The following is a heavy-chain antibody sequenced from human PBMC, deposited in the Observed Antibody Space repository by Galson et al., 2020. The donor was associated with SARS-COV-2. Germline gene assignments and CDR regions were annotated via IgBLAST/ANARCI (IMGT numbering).Heavy chain of an antibody. D-gene: IGHD7-27*01. CDR1: GFPFSNSH. V-gene: IGHV3-21*01. CDR2: INPGSTAM. J-gene: IGHJ4*02. Sequence: GGSLRLSCATSGFPFSNSHMSWVRQAPGKGLEWVSTINPGSTAMSYADSIRGRVVISRDNAKNPLYLQMNSLRAEDTAVYFCARDPNWAAGYWGQGTLVTVSS. CDR3: ARDPNWAAGY.